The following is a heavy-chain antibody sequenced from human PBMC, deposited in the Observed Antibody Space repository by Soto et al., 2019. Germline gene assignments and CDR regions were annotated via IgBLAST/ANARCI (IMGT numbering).Heavy chain of an antibody. CDR2: IIPILGIA. V-gene: IGHV1-69*02. J-gene: IGHJ4*02. Sequence: ASVKVSCKASGGTFSSYTISWVRQAPGQGLEWMGRIIPILGIANYAQKFQGRVTITADKSTSTAYMELSSLRSEDTAVYYCARGGVYGDYFDYWGQGTLVTVSS. D-gene: IGHD4-17*01. CDR3: ARGGVYGDYFDY. CDR1: GGTFSSYT.